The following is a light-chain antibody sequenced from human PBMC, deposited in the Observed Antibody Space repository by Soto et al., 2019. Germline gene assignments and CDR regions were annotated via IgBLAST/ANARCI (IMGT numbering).Light chain of an antibody. CDR1: SSNIGSNY. J-gene: IGLJ3*02. CDR3: STWDDSLRGWV. CDR2: TND. V-gene: IGLV1-47*02. Sequence: SVLTQPPSASGTPGQRVTISCSGASSNIGSNYVYWYQQLPGTAPKLLIYTNDQRPSGVPDRFSGSKSGASASLAISGLRFEDEAAYFCSTWDDSLRGWVFGGGTKLTVL.